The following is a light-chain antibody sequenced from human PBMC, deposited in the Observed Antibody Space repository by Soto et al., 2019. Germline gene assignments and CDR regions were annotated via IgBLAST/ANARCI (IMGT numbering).Light chain of an antibody. CDR3: QQYNSYPLT. CDR1: QSISSW. V-gene: IGKV1-5*03. Sequence: DIQMTQSPSTLSASVGDRVTLTCRASQSISSWLAWYQQKPGKAPKLLIYKASSLESGVPSRVSGSGSGTEFTLTISSLQPDDFATYYCQQYNSYPLTFGGGTKVEVK. J-gene: IGKJ4*01. CDR2: KAS.